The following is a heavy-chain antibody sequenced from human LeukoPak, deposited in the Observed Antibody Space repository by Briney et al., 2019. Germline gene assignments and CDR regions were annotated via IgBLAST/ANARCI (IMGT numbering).Heavy chain of an antibody. CDR2: VSTYDGDA. Sequence: ASVKVSCKASGYSFTSYGITWVRQAPGQGLEWMGWVSTYDGDANYAQQLQGRVTMTTDTSTITAHMELRSLRSDDTAVYYCARVRPPNIVDSVMDYKYYHDMDVWGQGTTVTVSS. CDR3: ARVRPPNIVDSVMDYKYYHDMDV. V-gene: IGHV1-18*01. CDR1: GYSFTSYG. J-gene: IGHJ6*02. D-gene: IGHD5-18*01.